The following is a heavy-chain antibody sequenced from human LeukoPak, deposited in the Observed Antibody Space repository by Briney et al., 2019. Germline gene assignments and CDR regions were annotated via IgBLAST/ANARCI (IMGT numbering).Heavy chain of an antibody. CDR1: GFTFSSYA. Sequence: HPGGSLRLSCAASGFTFSSYAMHWVRQAPGKGLEWVAVISYDGSNKYYADSVKGRFTISRDNSKNTLYLQMNSLRAEDMAVYYCARDRDDTYYYYYGMDVWGQGTTVTVSS. J-gene: IGHJ6*02. CDR3: ARDRDDTYYYYYGMDV. CDR2: ISYDGSNK. V-gene: IGHV3-30-3*01. D-gene: IGHD3-9*01.